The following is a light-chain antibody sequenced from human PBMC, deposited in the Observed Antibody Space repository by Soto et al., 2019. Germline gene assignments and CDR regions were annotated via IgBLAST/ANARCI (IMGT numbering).Light chain of an antibody. Sequence: DIQMTQSPSSLSASIGDRVTITCRASRSIFSYLNWYQQRPGKGPKVLIYAASSLQSGVPSRFSGSGSGTDFTLNIDSLQPEDFETYYCQQSYDTPYTFGQGTKVDIK. CDR3: QQSYDTPYT. V-gene: IGKV1-39*01. J-gene: IGKJ2*01. CDR2: AAS. CDR1: RSIFSY.